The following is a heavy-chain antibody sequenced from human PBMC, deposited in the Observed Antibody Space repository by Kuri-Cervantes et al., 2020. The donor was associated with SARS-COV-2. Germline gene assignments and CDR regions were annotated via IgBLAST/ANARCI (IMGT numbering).Heavy chain of an antibody. V-gene: IGHV4-34*01. CDR2: INHSGST. D-gene: IGHD4-17*01. Sequence: SETLSLTCAVYGGSFSGYYWSWIRQPPGKGLEWIGEINHSGSTNYNPSLKSRVTISVDTSKNQFSLKLSSVTAADTAVYYCASPDYGDRLNWFDPWGQGTLVTVSS. CDR3: ASPDYGDRLNWFDP. J-gene: IGHJ5*02. CDR1: GGSFSGYY.